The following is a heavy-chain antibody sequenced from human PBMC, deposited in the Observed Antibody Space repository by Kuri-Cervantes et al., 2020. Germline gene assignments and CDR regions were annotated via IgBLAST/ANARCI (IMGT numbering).Heavy chain of an antibody. V-gene: IGHV3-7*01. Sequence: GESLKISCAASTFTFRRYAMHWVRQAPGKGLEWVANMNQDGSEKYYVDSVKGRFTISRDNAKNSLYLEMNSLRAEDTAFYYCATDPVYSDYLAWGQGTLVTVSS. CDR1: TFTFRRYA. D-gene: IGHD4-11*01. CDR3: ATDPVYSDYLA. J-gene: IGHJ5*02. CDR2: MNQDGSEK.